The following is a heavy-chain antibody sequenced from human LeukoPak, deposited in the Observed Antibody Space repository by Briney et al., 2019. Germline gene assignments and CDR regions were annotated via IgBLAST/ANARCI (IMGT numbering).Heavy chain of an antibody. V-gene: IGHV3-23*01. CDR2: ISGSGGST. D-gene: IGHD3-9*01. Sequence: QTGGSLRLSCAASGFTFSSYSMNWVRQAPGKGLEWVSAISGSGGSTYYADSVKGRFTISRDNSKNTLYLQMNSLRAEDTAVYYCAKDVVLRYFDWLLPSFDYWGQGTLVTVSS. J-gene: IGHJ4*02. CDR3: AKDVVLRYFDWLLPSFDY. CDR1: GFTFSSYS.